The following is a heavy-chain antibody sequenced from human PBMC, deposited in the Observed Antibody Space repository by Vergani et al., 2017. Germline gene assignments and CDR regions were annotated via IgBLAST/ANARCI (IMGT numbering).Heavy chain of an antibody. CDR1: GYTFTSYG. CDR2: IIAYSGNT. D-gene: IGHD2-2*02. J-gene: IGHJ1*01. Sequence: QVKLVQSGAEVKKPGASVKVSCKASGYTFTSYGISWVRQAPGQGLEWMGWIIAYSGNTNYPQKLQGRVTMTTDTSTSTAYMELRSLRSDDTAVYYCARDLGIVVVPAAIPDTQYFHHWGQGTLVTVSS. V-gene: IGHV1-18*01. CDR3: ARDLGIVVVPAAIPDTQYFHH.